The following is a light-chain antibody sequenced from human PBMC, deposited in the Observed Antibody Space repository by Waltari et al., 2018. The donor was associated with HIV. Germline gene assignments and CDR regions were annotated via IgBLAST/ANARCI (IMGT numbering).Light chain of an antibody. CDR3: QTWGTGIQV. V-gene: IGLV4-69*01. J-gene: IGLJ1*01. Sequence: QLVLTQSPSASASLGASVKLTCTLSSGHSHYAIAWHQQQPEKGPRYLMKLNSDGSHTKGDGVPDRFSGSSSGAERYRTISTLQSEDEADYYCQTWGTGIQVFGSGTKVTVL. CDR1: SGHSHYA. CDR2: LNSDGSH.